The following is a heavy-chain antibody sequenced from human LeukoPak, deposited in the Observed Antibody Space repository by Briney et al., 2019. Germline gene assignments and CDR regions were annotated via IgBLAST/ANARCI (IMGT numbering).Heavy chain of an antibody. CDR3: ASTPCSGGSCHGNYYYYMDV. CDR2: IIPIFGTA. D-gene: IGHD2-15*01. CDR1: GGTFSSYA. J-gene: IGHJ6*03. Sequence: VASVKVSCKASGGTFSSYAISWVRQAPGQGLEWMGGIIPIFGTANCAQKFQGRVTITTDESTSTAYMELSSLRSEDTAVYYCASTPCSGGSCHGNYYYYMDVWGKGTTVTVSS. V-gene: IGHV1-69*05.